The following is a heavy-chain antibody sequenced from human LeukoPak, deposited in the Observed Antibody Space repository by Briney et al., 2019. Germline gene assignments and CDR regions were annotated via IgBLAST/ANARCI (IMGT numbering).Heavy chain of an antibody. CDR1: GGSFSGYY. J-gene: IGHJ6*02. D-gene: IGHD5-18*01. CDR3: ARLRGYSYGYLVYYYGMDV. V-gene: IGHV4-34*01. CDR2: INHSGST. Sequence: SETLSLTCAVYGGSFSGYYWSWIRQPPGKGLEWIGEINHSGSTNYNPSLKSRVTISVDTSKNQFSLKLSSVTAADTAVYYCARLRGYSYGYLVYYYGMDVWGQGTTVTVSS.